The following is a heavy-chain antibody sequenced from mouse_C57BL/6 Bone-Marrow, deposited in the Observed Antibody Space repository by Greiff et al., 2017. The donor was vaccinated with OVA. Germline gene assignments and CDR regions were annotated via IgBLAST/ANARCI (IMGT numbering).Heavy chain of an antibody. CDR2: ISSGGDCI. D-gene: IGHD4-1*01. CDR3: SRVLLGFDY. V-gene: IGHV5-9-1*02. CDR1: GFTFSSYA. Sequence: DVHLVESGEGLVKPGGSLKLSCAASGFTFSSYAMSWVRQTPEQRLEWVAYISSGGDCIYYADTVKGRFTISRDNARNTLYLQMSSLKSEDTAMYYCSRVLLGFDYWGQGTTLTVSS. J-gene: IGHJ2*01.